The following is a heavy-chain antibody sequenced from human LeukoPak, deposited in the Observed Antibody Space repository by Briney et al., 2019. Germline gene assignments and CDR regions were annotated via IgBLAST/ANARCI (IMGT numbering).Heavy chain of an antibody. Sequence: GGSLRLSCAASGFTFSSYSMNWVRQAPGKGLEWVSSISSSSTTIYYADSVKGRFTISRDNSKNTLYLQMNSLRAEDTAVYYCAGSILTGSSDSFDIWGQGTMVTVSS. CDR3: AGSILTGSSDSFDI. J-gene: IGHJ3*02. CDR2: ISSSSTTI. CDR1: GFTFSSYS. V-gene: IGHV3-21*06. D-gene: IGHD3-9*01.